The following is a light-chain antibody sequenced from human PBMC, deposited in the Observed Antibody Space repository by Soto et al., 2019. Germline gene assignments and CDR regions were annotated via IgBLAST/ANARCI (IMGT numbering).Light chain of an antibody. CDR2: EVN. J-gene: IGLJ7*01. V-gene: IGLV2-14*01. CDR1: SSDVGGYTY. Sequence: QSALTQPASVSGSPRQSITISCTGASSDVGGYTYVSWYQQHPGKAPKLIIYEVNNRPSGVSHRFSGSKSGNTASLTISGLQAEDEADYYCAAWDDSLKEPVFGGGTQLTVL. CDR3: AAWDDSLKEPV.